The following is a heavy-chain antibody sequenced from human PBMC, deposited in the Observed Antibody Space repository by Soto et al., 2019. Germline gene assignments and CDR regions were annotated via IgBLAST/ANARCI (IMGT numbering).Heavy chain of an antibody. J-gene: IGHJ4*02. Sequence: QVQLVESGGGVVQPGRSPTLSCATSGFTFSTYGMHWVRQAPGKGLEWVALILYDGSSEYYADSVKGRFTISRDNSKKTLSLQMNSLRAEDTAVYYCAPSSRRGVGYTYFDYWGQGTLVTVSS. CDR2: ILYDGSSE. CDR1: GFTFSTYG. V-gene: IGHV3-33*01. D-gene: IGHD2-8*01. CDR3: APSSRRGVGYTYFDY.